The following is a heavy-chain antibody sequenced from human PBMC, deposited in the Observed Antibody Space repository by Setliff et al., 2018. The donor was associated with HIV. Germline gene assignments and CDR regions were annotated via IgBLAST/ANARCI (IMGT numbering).Heavy chain of an antibody. CDR3: AGYTSGWYAPY. V-gene: IGHV4-38-2*02. Sequence: PSETLSLTCTVSGDFFSSDYYWGWIRQSPGKGLEWIGSFYETGYTYYNPSLKSRVIISVDKSKNQFSLKLTSVTVADTAVYYCAGYTSGWYAPYWGQGTLVTVSS. CDR1: GDFFSSDYY. CDR2: FYETGYT. D-gene: IGHD6-19*01. J-gene: IGHJ4*02.